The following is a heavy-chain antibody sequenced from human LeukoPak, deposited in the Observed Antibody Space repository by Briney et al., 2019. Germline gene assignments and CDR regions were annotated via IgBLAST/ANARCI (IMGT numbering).Heavy chain of an antibody. D-gene: IGHD3-3*01. J-gene: IGHJ4*02. V-gene: IGHV3-33*01. Sequence: GGSLRLSCVASGFSFSHYGMHWVRQAPGKGLEWVAGVRFDGSDKYHEDSVKGRFTISRDTSKNTVYLQMDSLRDDDTAVYYCARDLYDYYLDYWGQGTLVTVSS. CDR2: VRFDGSDK. CDR1: GFSFSHYG. CDR3: ARDLYDYYLDY.